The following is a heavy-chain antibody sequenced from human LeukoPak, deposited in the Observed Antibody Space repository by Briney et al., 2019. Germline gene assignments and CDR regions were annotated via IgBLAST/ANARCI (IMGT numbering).Heavy chain of an antibody. Sequence: GGSLRLSCVASGFTFSSYAMSWVRQAPGKGLEWVSAISGSGGSTYYADSVKGRFTISRDNSKNTLYLQMNSLRAEDTAVYYCAKDLGVAYYDFWSGYYTGGLDYWGQGTLVTVSS. CDR1: GFTFSSYA. CDR2: ISGSGGST. J-gene: IGHJ4*02. D-gene: IGHD3-3*01. CDR3: AKDLGVAYYDFWSGYYTGGLDY. V-gene: IGHV3-23*01.